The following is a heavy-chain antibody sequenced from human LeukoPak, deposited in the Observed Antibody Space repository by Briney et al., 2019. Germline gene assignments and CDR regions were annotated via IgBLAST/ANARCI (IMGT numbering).Heavy chain of an antibody. J-gene: IGHJ3*02. CDR3: ASLVILDTMIVVPPPGAFDI. CDR1: GYTFTAYY. V-gene: IGHV1-2*06. CDR2: INPDSGGT. Sequence: ASVKVSCKASGYTFTAYYMHWLRQAPGQGLEWMGRINPDSGGTNYAQKFQGRVTMTRDTSITTAYMELSRLRSDDTAVYYCASLVILDTMIVVPPPGAFDIWGQGTMVTVSS. D-gene: IGHD3-22*01.